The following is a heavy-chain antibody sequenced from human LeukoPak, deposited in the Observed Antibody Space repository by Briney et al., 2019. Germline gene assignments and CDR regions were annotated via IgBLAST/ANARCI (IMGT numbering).Heavy chain of an antibody. J-gene: IGHJ4*02. CDR3: AREPPYYYDSSGYFDY. CDR1: EYTFTSYY. D-gene: IGHD3-22*01. V-gene: IGHV1-46*01. Sequence: GASVKVSCKGSEYTFTSYYIHWVRQAPGQGLEWMGQVTPSGGSTSYAHKFQGRVTMTRDMPTSTVYMELSSLRSEDTAVYYCAREPPYYYDSSGYFDYWGQGTLVTVSS. CDR2: VTPSGGST.